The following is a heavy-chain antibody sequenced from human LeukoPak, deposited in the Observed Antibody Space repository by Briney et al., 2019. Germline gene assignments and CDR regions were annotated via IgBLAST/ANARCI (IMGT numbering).Heavy chain of an antibody. V-gene: IGHV3-23*01. CDR1: GFTFSSYA. D-gene: IGHD2-2*01. Sequence: AGGSLRLSCAASGFTFSSYAMSWVRQAPGKGLEWVSAISGSGGSTYYADSVKGRFTISNDNSKNTLYLQMNSLRAEDTGVYYCAKDGLLFCSSTSCSPTPVWGKGTTVTVSS. J-gene: IGHJ6*04. CDR2: ISGSGGST. CDR3: AKDGLLFCSSTSCSPTPV.